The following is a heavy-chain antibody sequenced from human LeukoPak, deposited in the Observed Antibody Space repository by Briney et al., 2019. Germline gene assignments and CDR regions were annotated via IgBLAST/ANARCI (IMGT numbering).Heavy chain of an antibody. V-gene: IGHV3-23*01. CDR1: EFTFSSYA. CDR3: AKTLSLNWYFDL. Sequence: QAGGSLRLSCAASEFTFSSYAMSWVRQAPGKGLEWDSTISGSGGSTYYADSVKGRFTISRDNSKNTLYLQMNSLRAEDTAVYYCAKTLSLNWYFDLWGRGTLVTVSS. CDR2: ISGSGGST. J-gene: IGHJ2*01. D-gene: IGHD2/OR15-2a*01.